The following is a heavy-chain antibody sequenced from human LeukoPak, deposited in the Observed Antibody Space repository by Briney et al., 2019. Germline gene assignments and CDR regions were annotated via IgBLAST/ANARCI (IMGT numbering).Heavy chain of an antibody. CDR3: ARVPGGYCSSTSCYRYFDY. D-gene: IGHD2-2*01. J-gene: IGHJ4*02. V-gene: IGHV1-18*01. Sequence: ASVKVSCKASVYTFTSYGISWVRQAPGQGLEWVGWISAYNGNTNYAQKLQGRVTMTTDTSTSTAYMELRSLRSDDTAVYYCARVPGGYCSSTSCYRYFDYWGQGTLVTVSS. CDR2: ISAYNGNT. CDR1: VYTFTSYG.